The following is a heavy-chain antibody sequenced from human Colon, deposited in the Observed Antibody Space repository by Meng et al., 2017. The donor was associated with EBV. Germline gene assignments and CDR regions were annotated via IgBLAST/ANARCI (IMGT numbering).Heavy chain of an antibody. Sequence: QVRLQVSGPGLVKPSQTLPLTCTVSGGSINSGDYYWSWIRQPPGKGLGRIGYIYYTGSTYYNPSLKSRVTISMDTSKNQFSLRLSSVTAADTAVYYCARNYYFDYWGQGTLVTVSS. J-gene: IGHJ4*02. CDR3: ARNYYFDY. CDR1: GGSINSGDYY. V-gene: IGHV4-30-4*01. CDR2: IYYTGST.